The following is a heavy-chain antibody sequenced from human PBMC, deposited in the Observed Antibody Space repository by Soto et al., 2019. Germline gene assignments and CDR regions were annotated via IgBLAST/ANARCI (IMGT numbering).Heavy chain of an antibody. Sequence: ASVKVSCKASGYTFTSYGISWVRQAPGQGIEWMGWISAYNGNTNYAQKLQGRVTMTTDTSTSTAYMELRSLRSDDTAVYYCARISSLYDSSGYYYGDAFDIWGQGTMVTVSS. CDR3: ARISSLYDSSGYYYGDAFDI. V-gene: IGHV1-18*01. D-gene: IGHD3-22*01. CDR2: ISAYNGNT. CDR1: GYTFTSYG. J-gene: IGHJ3*02.